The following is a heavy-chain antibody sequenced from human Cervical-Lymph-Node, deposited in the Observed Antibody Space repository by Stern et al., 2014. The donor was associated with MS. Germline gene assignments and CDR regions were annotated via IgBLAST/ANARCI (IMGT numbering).Heavy chain of an antibody. CDR2: IWYDGSNK. CDR3: ARAGKWLDHVTAFY. CDR1: GFTSSSYG. Sequence: QVQLVQSGGGVVQPGRSLRLSCAASGFTSSSYGMHWVRQAPGKGLEWVAVIWYDGSNKYYADSVKGRFTISRDNSKNTLYLQMNSLRAEDTAVYYCARAGKWLDHVTAFYWGQGTLVTVSS. D-gene: IGHD6-19*01. J-gene: IGHJ4*02. V-gene: IGHV3-33*01.